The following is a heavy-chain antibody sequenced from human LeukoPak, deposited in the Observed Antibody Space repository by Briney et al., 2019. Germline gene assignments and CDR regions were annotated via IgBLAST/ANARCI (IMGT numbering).Heavy chain of an antibody. D-gene: IGHD6-13*01. J-gene: IGHJ4*02. V-gene: IGHV4-59*01. CDR1: GCSLSELP. Sequence: PSETLYLTCNVSGCSLSELPMRWIRQPPGKGLEWIGYIFYSGSTNYNPSLKSRVTISVDTSRSKVSLKLRSVTAADTVFYYCARGGAFSRSWYGDYWGQGTLVTVST. CDR2: IFYSGST. CDR3: ARGGAFSRSWYGDY.